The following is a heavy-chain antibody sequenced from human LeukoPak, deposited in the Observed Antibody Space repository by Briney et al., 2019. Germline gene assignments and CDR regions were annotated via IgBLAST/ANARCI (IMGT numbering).Heavy chain of an antibody. Sequence: ASVTVSCTASGGTFSSYAISWVRQAPGQGLEWMGGIIPIFGTANYAQKFQGRVTITADESTSTAYMELSSLRSEDTAVYYCAREKGYSGSYTFDYWGQGTLVTASS. CDR1: GGTFSSYA. CDR2: IIPIFGTA. J-gene: IGHJ4*02. CDR3: AREKGYSGSYTFDY. V-gene: IGHV1-69*13. D-gene: IGHD1-26*01.